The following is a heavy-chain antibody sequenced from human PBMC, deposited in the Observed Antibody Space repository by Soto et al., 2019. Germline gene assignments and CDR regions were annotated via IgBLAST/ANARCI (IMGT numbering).Heavy chain of an antibody. J-gene: IGHJ4*02. V-gene: IGHV3-15*04. CDR1: GFTFSNTW. D-gene: IGHD3-10*01. Sequence: GGSLRLSCAASGFTFSNTWMAWVRQAPGRGLEWIGRIESKGDGGTADYAAPVKGRFSISRDDSQNTVFLQMNTLKPEDTAVYFCAAMVRRIIWFFDYWGQGALVTVSS. CDR3: AAMVRRIIWFFDY. CDR2: IESKGDGGTA.